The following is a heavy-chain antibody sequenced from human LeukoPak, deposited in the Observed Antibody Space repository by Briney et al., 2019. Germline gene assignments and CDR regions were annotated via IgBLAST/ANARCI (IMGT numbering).Heavy chain of an antibody. D-gene: IGHD3-22*01. CDR2: INHSGST. CDR3: ARGESTNDSSGYYYGY. CDR1: GGSISSSSYY. J-gene: IGHJ4*02. Sequence: SETLSLTCTVSGGSISSSSYYWSWIRQPPGKGLEWIGEINHSGSTNYNPSLKSRVTISVDTSKNQFSLKLSSVTAADTAVYYCARGESTNDSSGYYYGYWGQGTLVTVSS. V-gene: IGHV4-39*07.